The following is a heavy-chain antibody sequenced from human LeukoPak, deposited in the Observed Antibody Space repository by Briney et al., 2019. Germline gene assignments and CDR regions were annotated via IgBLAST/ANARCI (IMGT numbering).Heavy chain of an antibody. J-gene: IGHJ4*02. CDR2: ISGSGGST. CDR1: GGSFTTYY. Sequence: ETLSLTCAVYGGSFTTYYWSWIRQAPGKGLEWVSAISGSGGSTYYADSVKGRFTISRDNSKNTLYLQMNSLRAEDTAVYYCAKNYYDSSGYWIDYWGQGTLVTVSS. V-gene: IGHV3-23*01. D-gene: IGHD3-22*01. CDR3: AKNYYDSSGYWIDY.